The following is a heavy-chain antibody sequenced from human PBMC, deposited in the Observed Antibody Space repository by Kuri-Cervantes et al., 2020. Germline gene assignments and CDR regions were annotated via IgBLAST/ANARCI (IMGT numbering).Heavy chain of an antibody. J-gene: IGHJ4*02. V-gene: IGHV3-20*01. CDR3: ARLYCTNGVCFYYFDY. D-gene: IGHD2-8*01. Sequence: GGSLRLSCAASGSNFDDYGMSWVRQVPGKGLEWVFGINWNGGSTGYADSVKGRFTISRDNAKNSLYLQMNSLRAEDTALYHCARLYCTNGVCFYYFDYWGQGTLVTVSS. CDR1: GSNFDDYG. CDR2: INWNGGST.